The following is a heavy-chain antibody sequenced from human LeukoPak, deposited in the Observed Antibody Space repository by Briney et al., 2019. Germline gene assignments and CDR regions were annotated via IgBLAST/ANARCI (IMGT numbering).Heavy chain of an antibody. D-gene: IGHD3-22*01. CDR3: ARVSYYYDSSVHVDY. CDR2: INPNSGGT. CDR1: GYTFTGYY. V-gene: IGHV1-2*02. J-gene: IGHJ4*02. Sequence: GASVKVSCKASGYTFTGYYMHWVRQAPAQGLEWMGWINPNSGGTNYAQKFQGRVTMTRDTSISTAYMELSRLRSDDTAVYYCARVSYYYDSSVHVDYWGQGTLVTVSS.